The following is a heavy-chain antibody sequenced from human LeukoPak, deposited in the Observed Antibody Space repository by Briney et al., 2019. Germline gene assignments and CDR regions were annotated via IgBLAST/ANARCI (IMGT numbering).Heavy chain of an antibody. CDR1: GGSFSGYY. D-gene: IGHD3-22*01. CDR3: ARVRITMIVVDKHYYFDY. Sequence: SETLSLTCAVYGGSFSGYYWSWIRQPPGKGLEWIGEINHSGSTNYNPSLKSRVAISVDTSKNQFSLKLSSVTAADTAVYYCARVRITMIVVDKHYYFDYWGQGTLVTVSS. J-gene: IGHJ4*02. V-gene: IGHV4-34*01. CDR2: INHSGST.